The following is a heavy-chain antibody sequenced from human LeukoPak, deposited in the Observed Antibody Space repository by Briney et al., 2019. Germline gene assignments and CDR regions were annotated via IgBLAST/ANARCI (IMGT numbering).Heavy chain of an antibody. CDR2: IKQDGSEK. CDR1: GFTFSSCW. D-gene: IGHD3-22*01. J-gene: IGHJ4*02. V-gene: IGHV3-7*01. CDR3: ARDLYYYDSSGYYVSRIDY. Sequence: GGSLRLSCAASGFTFSSCWMSWVRQAPGKGLEWVANIKQDGSEKYYVDSVKGRFTISRDNAKNSLYLQMNSLRAEDTAVYYCARDLYYYDSSGYYVSRIDYWGQGTLVTVSS.